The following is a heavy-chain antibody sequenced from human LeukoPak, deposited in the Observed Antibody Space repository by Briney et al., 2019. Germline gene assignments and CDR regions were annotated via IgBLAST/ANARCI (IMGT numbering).Heavy chain of an antibody. J-gene: IGHJ4*02. CDR2: INPKSGGT. Sequence: ASVKVSCKASGYSFTCHYMHWVRQAPGQGLEWMGWINPKSGGTNYAQKFQGRVTMTRDTSIITAYMELSRLISDDTAVYYCARSSAYSDPVDYWGQGTLVTVSS. D-gene: IGHD5-12*01. CDR1: GYSFTCHY. V-gene: IGHV1-2*02. CDR3: ARSSAYSDPVDY.